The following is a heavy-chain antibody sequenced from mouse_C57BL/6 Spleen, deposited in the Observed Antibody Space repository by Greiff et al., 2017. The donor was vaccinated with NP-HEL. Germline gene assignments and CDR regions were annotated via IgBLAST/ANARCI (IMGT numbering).Heavy chain of an antibody. CDR1: GYTFTSYW. J-gene: IGHJ1*03. V-gene: IGHV1-69*01. Sequence: QVQLQQSGAELVMPGASVKLSCKASGYTFTSYWMHWVKQRPGQGLEWIGEIDPSDSYTNYNQKFKGKSTLTVDKSSSTAYMQLSSLTSEDSAVYYCATYYYGSSGGYFDVWGTGTTVTVSS. CDR3: ATYYYGSSGGYFDV. CDR2: IDPSDSYT. D-gene: IGHD1-1*01.